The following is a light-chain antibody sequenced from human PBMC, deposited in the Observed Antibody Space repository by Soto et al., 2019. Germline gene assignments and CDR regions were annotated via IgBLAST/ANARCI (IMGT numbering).Light chain of an antibody. CDR1: QSISSW. CDR3: QQVKGFPLT. J-gene: IGKJ4*01. Sequence: IQMTQSPSTLSASVGYRVTIACRASQSISSWLAWYQQKPGKAPKLLIYAASSLQSGVPTRFSGSGSGTDFALTITNLQPEDSAVYYCQQVKGFPLTFGGGTKVDIK. V-gene: IGKV1-12*01. CDR2: AAS.